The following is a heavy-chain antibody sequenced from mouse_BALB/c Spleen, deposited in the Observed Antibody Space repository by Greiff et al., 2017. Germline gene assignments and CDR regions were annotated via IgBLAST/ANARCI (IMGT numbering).Heavy chain of an antibody. CDR2: IDPANGNT. J-gene: IGHJ3*01. D-gene: IGHD1-2*01. V-gene: IGHV14-3*02. CDR1: GFNIKDTY. CDR3: ARKSHYDGLWFAY. Sequence: VQLQQSGAELVKPGASVKLSCTASGFNIKDTYMHWVKQRPEQGLEWIGRIDPANGNTKYDPKFQGKATITADTSSNTAYLQLSSLTSEDTAVYYCARKSHYDGLWFAYWGQGTLVTVSA.